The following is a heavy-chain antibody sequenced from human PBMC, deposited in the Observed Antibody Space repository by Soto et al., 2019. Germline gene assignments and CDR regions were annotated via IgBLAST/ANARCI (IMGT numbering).Heavy chain of an antibody. Sequence: QVQLVESGGGVVQPGRSLRLSCAASGFSFSNYGMHWVRQAPGKGLEWVAVISYDGSNTTFADSLKGRFIISRDNSKNTLFLQINGLRAEDTAVYYCEKVSGCVGGSCYGGWFDPWGQGTLVTVSS. CDR3: EKVSGCVGGSCYGGWFDP. D-gene: IGHD2-15*01. CDR2: ISYDGSNT. V-gene: IGHV3-30*18. J-gene: IGHJ5*02. CDR1: GFSFSNYG.